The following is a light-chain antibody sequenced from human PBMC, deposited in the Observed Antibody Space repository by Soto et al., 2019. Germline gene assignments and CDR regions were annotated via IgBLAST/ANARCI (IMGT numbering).Light chain of an antibody. CDR3: QEYNTWRT. V-gene: IGKV3-15*01. CDR2: GAS. CDR1: QSVSSN. J-gene: IGKJ1*01. Sequence: EIVMTQSPATLSVSPGERATLSCRASQSVSSNLAWYQQKPGQAPRLLIYGASTRATGIPARFSGSGSGTEFTLTISSLQSEDFAVYYCQEYNTWRTFGQGPIVDIK.